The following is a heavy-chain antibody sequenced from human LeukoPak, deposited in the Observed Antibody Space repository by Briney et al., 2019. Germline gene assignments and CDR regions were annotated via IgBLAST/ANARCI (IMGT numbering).Heavy chain of an antibody. J-gene: IGHJ3*02. Sequence: GGSLRLSCAASGFTFSTYSMNWVRQAPGKGLEWVSSISTSSSYIYYADSVKGRFTISRENAKNSLYLQMNSLRAGDTAVYYCARAQGRGVMFDAFDIWGQGTMVTVSS. CDR3: ARAQGRGVMFDAFDI. CDR2: ISTSSSYI. V-gene: IGHV3-21*01. CDR1: GFTFSTYS. D-gene: IGHD3-10*01.